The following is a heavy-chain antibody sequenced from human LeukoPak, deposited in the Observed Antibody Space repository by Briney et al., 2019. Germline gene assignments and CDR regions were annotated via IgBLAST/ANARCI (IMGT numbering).Heavy chain of an antibody. J-gene: IGHJ4*02. D-gene: IGHD3-3*01. V-gene: IGHV4-4*07. CDR1: GGSISSYY. CDR2: IYTSGST. CDR3: AREGAYYDFWSGYYTLRMCDY. Sequence: PSETLSLTCTVSGGSISSYYWSWIRQPAGKGLEWIGRIYTSGSTNYNPSLKGRVTMSVDTSKNQFSLKLSSVTAADTAVYYCAREGAYYDFWSGYYTLRMCDYWGQGTLVTVSS.